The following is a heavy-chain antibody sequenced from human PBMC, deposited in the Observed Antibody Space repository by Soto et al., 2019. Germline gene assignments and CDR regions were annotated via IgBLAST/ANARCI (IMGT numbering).Heavy chain of an antibody. D-gene: IGHD3-3*01. CDR1: GGSISSGGYY. CDR2: IYYSGST. J-gene: IGHJ6*02. V-gene: IGHV4-31*03. CDR3: ARDSPHYDFWSGPSTRYYYGMDV. Sequence: QVQLQESGPGLVKPSQTLSLTCTVSGGSISSGGYYWSWIRQHPGKGLEWIGYIYYSGSTYYNPSLTSRVTISVDTSKNQFSLKLSSVTAADTAVYYCARDSPHYDFWSGPSTRYYYGMDVWGQGTTVTVSS.